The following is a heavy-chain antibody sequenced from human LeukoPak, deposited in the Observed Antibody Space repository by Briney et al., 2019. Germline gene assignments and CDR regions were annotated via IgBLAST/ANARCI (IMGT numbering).Heavy chain of an antibody. CDR3: ASWGSFDTGGFGFDY. CDR1: GGSISTSTYY. J-gene: IGHJ4*02. CDR2: VYYSGST. D-gene: IGHD3-16*01. Sequence: SETLSLTCTVSGGSISTSTYYWGWIRQPPGMGLEWIGGVYYSGSTHYNPSLKSRLTISVDTSKNQFSLKLSSVTAADTAVYYCASWGSFDTGGFGFDYWGQGTLVTVSS. V-gene: IGHV4-39*07.